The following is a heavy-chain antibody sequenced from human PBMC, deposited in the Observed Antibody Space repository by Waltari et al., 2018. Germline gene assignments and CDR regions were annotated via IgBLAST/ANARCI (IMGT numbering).Heavy chain of an antibody. V-gene: IGHV3-21*06. CDR3: AREVMGGYYFDY. Sequence: EVQLVESGGGLVKPGGSLRLSCAASGVTLRSYSLNWVRQATGKGLEWFSSIITNNNSIYYADAVKGRFTISRDNAKNSLYLQMNSLRAEDTAVYYCAREVMGGYYFDYWGQGTLVTVSS. CDR1: GVTLRSYS. J-gene: IGHJ4*02. D-gene: IGHD3-22*01. CDR2: IITNNNSI.